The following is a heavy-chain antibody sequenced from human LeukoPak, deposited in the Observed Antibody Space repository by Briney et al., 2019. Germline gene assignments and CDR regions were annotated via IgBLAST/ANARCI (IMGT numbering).Heavy chain of an antibody. CDR2: MNPNSGNT. CDR1: GYTFTSYD. Sequence: ASVKVSCKASGYTFTSYDITWVRQAPGQGLEWMGWMNPNSGNTGYAQKFQGRVTMTRHTSISTAYMELSSLRPEDTAVYYCARDPSSSWYSPRGAFDIWGQGTMVTVSS. D-gene: IGHD6-13*01. J-gene: IGHJ3*02. CDR3: ARDPSSSWYSPRGAFDI. V-gene: IGHV1-8*01.